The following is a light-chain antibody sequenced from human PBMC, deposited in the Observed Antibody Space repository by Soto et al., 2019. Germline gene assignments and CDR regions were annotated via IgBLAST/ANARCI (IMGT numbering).Light chain of an antibody. CDR2: DNN. J-gene: IGLJ3*02. CDR1: HSHIGNYY. Sequence: QSVLTQPPSVSAAPGQKVTISCSGSHSHIGNYYVSWYQQFPGAAPTLLIYDNNKRPSGIPDRFSGSKSGTSATLGITGLQTGDEADYYCGAWDGSLSVGVFGVGTKLTVL. V-gene: IGLV1-51*01. CDR3: GAWDGSLSVGV.